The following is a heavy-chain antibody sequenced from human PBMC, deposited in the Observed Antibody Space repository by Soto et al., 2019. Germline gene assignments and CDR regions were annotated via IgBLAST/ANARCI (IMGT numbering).Heavy chain of an antibody. CDR3: VHLSGSLYHYYGLDV. D-gene: IGHD1-26*01. Sequence: SETLSLTCTVSGASVSSSNHYWSWVRQPPGKGLEWIGYVYYSGSTNSNPSLKSRVTLSLDTSRSQFSLKLNSVTAADTAVYYCVHLSGSLYHYYGLDVWGQGTTVTSP. CDR1: GASVSSSNHY. CDR2: VYYSGST. V-gene: IGHV4-61*01. J-gene: IGHJ6*02.